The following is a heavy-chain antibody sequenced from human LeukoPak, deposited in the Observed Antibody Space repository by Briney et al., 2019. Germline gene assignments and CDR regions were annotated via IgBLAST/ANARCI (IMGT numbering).Heavy chain of an antibody. D-gene: IGHD1-14*01. CDR2: IYYSGST. CDR3: AILATNGGYDY. CDR1: GGSISSSSHY. Sequence: SETLSLTCTVSGGSISSSSHYWGWIRQPPGKGLEWIGSIYYSGSTYYNPSLKSRVTISVDTSKNQFSLKLSSVTAADTAVYYCAILATNGGYDYWGQGTLVTVSS. V-gene: IGHV4-39*01. J-gene: IGHJ4*02.